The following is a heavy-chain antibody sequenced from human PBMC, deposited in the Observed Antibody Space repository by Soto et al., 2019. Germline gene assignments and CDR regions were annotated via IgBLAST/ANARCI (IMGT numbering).Heavy chain of an antibody. CDR3: VASLAASGLNWLDP. J-gene: IGHJ5*02. V-gene: IGHV4-4*07. CDR2: IFANGHT. CDR1: GGSISEKY. Sequence: LSLTCIVSGGSISEKYWNWVRQPPGKGLEWIGLIFANGHTDYNPSLKSRVTMSVDASKNQFSLRLTSMTAADTAVYYCVASLAASGLNWLDPWGRGXLVTVSS. D-gene: IGHD6-13*01.